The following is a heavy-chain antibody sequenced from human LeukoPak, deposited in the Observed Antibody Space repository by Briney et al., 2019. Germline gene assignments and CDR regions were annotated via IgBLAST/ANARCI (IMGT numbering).Heavy chain of an antibody. V-gene: IGHV4-39*01. CDR3: ARVRGGFDY. Sequence: PSETLSLTCTVSGVSISSYYWGWVRQPPGKGLEWIGSIHYSGSTYYNPSLKSRVTISVDTSKNQFSLKLSSVTAADTAVYYCARVRGGFDYWGQGILVTVSS. D-gene: IGHD3-16*01. J-gene: IGHJ4*02. CDR2: IHYSGST. CDR1: GVSISSYY.